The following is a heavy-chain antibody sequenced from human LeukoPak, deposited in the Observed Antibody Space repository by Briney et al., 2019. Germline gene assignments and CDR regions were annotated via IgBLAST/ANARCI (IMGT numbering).Heavy chain of an antibody. J-gene: IGHJ4*02. CDR1: GYTFTRYD. CDR2: MNPNSGNT. CDR3: ARGDTAMVMWSDFDY. V-gene: IGHV1-8*03. D-gene: IGHD5-18*01. Sequence: ASVKVSCKASGYTFTRYDINWARQATGQGLEWMGWMNPNSGNTGYAQKFQGRVTITRNTSISTAYMELCSLRSEDTAVYYCARGDTAMVMWSDFDYWGQGTLVTVSS.